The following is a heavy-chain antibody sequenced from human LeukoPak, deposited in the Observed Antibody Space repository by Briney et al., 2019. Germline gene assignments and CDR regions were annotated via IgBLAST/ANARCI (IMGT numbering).Heavy chain of an antibody. J-gene: IGHJ6*03. V-gene: IGHV3-23*01. D-gene: IGHD6-19*01. CDR3: AKDGSGAVAGFDMDV. Sequence: GGSLRLSCAASGFTFSSYAMSWVRQAPGKGLEWVSAISGSGGSTYYADSVKGRFTISRDNSKNTLYLQMNSLRAEDTAVYYCAKDGSGAVAGFDMDVWGKGTTVTVSS. CDR1: GFTFSSYA. CDR2: ISGSGGST.